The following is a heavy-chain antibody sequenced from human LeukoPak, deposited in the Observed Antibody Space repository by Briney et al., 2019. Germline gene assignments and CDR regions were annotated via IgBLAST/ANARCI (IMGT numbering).Heavy chain of an antibody. CDR1: GYIFFNYG. Sequence: ASVKVSCKASGYIFFNYGISWVRQAPGQGLEWMGWISPNNGNTDFAQNFQDRVTMTTDTSTSTAYMELRSLRSDDTAVYYCARDDRSGYYDDWGQGTLVTVSS. CDR2: ISPNNGNT. J-gene: IGHJ4*02. V-gene: IGHV1-18*01. D-gene: IGHD3-22*01. CDR3: ARDDRSGYYDD.